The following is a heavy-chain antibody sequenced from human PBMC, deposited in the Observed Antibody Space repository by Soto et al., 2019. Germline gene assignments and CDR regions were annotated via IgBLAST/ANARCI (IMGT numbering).Heavy chain of an antibody. J-gene: IGHJ6*02. CDR3: TRHAGYKGYYYNGMDV. CDR2: IYPGDSDT. D-gene: IGHD5-12*01. V-gene: IGHV5-51*01. Sequence: GETLKISCKGSGYSFTSYWIGWVRQMPGKGLEWMGIIYPGDSDTRYSPSFQGQVTISADKSISTAYLQWSSLKASDTAMYCWTRHAGYKGYYYNGMDVWGQETTLTVSS. CDR1: GYSFTSYW.